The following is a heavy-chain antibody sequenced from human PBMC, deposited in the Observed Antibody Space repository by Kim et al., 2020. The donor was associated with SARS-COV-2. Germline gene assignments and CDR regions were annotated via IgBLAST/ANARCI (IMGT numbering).Heavy chain of an antibody. J-gene: IGHJ4*02. CDR2: ISSSSSYT. D-gene: IGHD1-26*01. CDR3: ARGTREPGY. CDR1: GFTFSYYY. Sequence: GGSLRLSCAASGFTFSYYYMSWIRQAPGKGLEWVSFISSSSSYTSSADSVQGRFTISRDNAKNSLYLQMNSLRAEDTAVYYCARGTREPGYWGQGTLVTVSS. V-gene: IGHV3-11*06.